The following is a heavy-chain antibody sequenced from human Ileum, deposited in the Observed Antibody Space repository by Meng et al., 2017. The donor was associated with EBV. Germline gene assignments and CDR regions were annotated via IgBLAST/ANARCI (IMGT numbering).Heavy chain of an antibody. CDR2: IDNDGTTT. D-gene: IGHD2-8*01. V-gene: IGHV3-74*01. J-gene: IGHJ4*02. CDR1: GFSFSSYW. Sequence: EVQLVGSGGGLVQPGGSLSLSCAASGFSFSSYWMHWVRQAPGKGLVWVSHIDNDGTTTNYADSVKGRFTVSRDNAKSTLDLQMNSLRVDDTGVYFCVRDSPHANFDYWGQGALVTVSS. CDR3: VRDSPHANFDY.